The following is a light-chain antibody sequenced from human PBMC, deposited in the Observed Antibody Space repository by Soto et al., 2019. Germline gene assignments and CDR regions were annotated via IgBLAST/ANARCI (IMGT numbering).Light chain of an antibody. CDR1: QSVLYNSNKRDY. CDR2: WSS. Sequence: DIVMTQSPDSLAVSLGERATINCKSSQSVLYNSNKRDYLAWYQKKPGQPPKLLIYWSSTRESGVPDRFGGSGSGTDFTLTISSLQAEDVAIYYCQQYYSTPLTFGGGTTVEIK. J-gene: IGKJ4*01. CDR3: QQYYSTPLT. V-gene: IGKV4-1*01.